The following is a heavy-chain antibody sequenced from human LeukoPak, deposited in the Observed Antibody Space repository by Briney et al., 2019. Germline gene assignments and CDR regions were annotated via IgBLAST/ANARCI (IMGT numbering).Heavy chain of an antibody. V-gene: IGHV3-33*01. CDR1: GFTFSSYG. Sequence: GGSLRLSCAASGFTFSSYGMHWVRQAPGKGLEWVSIIWYDGSNKYYADSVKGRFTISRDDSKNTVYLQMNSLRVEDTAVYYCAAASGYSYFERWGQGTLVIVSS. CDR3: AAASGYSYFER. J-gene: IGHJ1*01. CDR2: IWYDGSNK. D-gene: IGHD6-13*01.